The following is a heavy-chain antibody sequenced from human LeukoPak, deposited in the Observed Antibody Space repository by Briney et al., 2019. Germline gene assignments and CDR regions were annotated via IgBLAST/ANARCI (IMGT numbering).Heavy chain of an antibody. J-gene: IGHJ5*02. CDR1: SGTISSSSYF. CDR2: IYYTGST. Sequence: NPSETLSLTCTVSSGTISSSSYFWGWIRQPPGNGLEWIGNIYYTGSTHYNPSLKSRLIMSVDTSKNQFSLTLSSVTAADTAVYYCARALSGGSGSYYTRRASDWFDPWGQGTLVTVSS. CDR3: ARALSGGSGSYYTRRASDWFDP. V-gene: IGHV4-39*01. D-gene: IGHD3-10*01.